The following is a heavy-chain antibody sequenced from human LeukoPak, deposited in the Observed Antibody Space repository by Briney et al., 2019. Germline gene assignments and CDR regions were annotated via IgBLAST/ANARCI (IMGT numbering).Heavy chain of an antibody. J-gene: IGHJ6*03. V-gene: IGHV1-69*13. D-gene: IGHD1-26*01. Sequence: ASVKVSCKASGGTFSSYAISWVRQAPGQGLEWMGGIIPIFGTANYAQKFQGRVTITADESTSTAYMELSSLRSEDTAVYYCASGFSWVERYYMDVWGKGTTVTISS. CDR3: ASGFSWVERYYMDV. CDR1: GGTFSSYA. CDR2: IIPIFGTA.